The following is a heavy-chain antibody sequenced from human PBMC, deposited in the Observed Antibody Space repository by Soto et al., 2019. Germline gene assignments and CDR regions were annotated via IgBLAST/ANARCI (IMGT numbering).Heavy chain of an antibody. CDR3: ARLSVDTALAYSVDD. Sequence: SSVKVCCKASGYSFTSDDMHWVRQAPGQGLEWMGIINPSGGSTSYAQKFQGRVNMNRDTSTSTVYMELSTLRSEDTAVYYCARLSVDTALAYSVDDGGR. J-gene: IGHJ2*01. D-gene: IGHD5-18*01. CDR2: INPSGGST. CDR1: GYSFTSDD. V-gene: IGHV1-46*01.